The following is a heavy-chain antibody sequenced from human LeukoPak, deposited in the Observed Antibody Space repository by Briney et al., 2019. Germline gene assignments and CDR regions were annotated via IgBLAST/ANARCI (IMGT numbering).Heavy chain of an antibody. CDR2: IYYSGST. V-gene: IGHV4-59*01. Sequence: SETLSLTCTVSGGSISSYYWSWIRQPPGKGLEWIGYIYYSGSTNYNPSLKSRVTISVDTSKNQFSLKLSSVTAADTAVYYCARGEHSSSPVHFDYWGQGTLVTVSS. J-gene: IGHJ4*02. CDR3: ARGEHSSSPVHFDY. CDR1: GGSISSYY. D-gene: IGHD6-6*01.